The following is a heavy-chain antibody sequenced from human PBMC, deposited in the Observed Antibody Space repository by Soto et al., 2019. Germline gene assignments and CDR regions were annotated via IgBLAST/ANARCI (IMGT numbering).Heavy chain of an antibody. J-gene: IGHJ6*03. CDR3: ARGGAPPLTTGSHYYYYYYMDV. CDR2: INPNSGGT. Sequence: ASVKVSCKASGYTFTGYCMHWVRQAPGQGLEWMGWINPNSGGTNYAQKFQGWVTMTRDTSISTAYMELSRLRSDDTVVYYCARGGAPPLTTGSHYYYYYYMDVWGKGTTVTVSS. V-gene: IGHV1-2*04. CDR1: GYTFTGYC. D-gene: IGHD4-4*01.